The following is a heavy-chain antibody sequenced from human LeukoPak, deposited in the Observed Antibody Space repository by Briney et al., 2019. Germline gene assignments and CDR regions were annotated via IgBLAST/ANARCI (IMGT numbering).Heavy chain of an antibody. J-gene: IGHJ6*02. V-gene: IGHV4-59*01. Sequence: PPETLSLTCTVSGGSISHYYWSWIRQSPGKGLEWIGYIYYSGTTNSNPSLKSRVTISVDTSRNQFSLQLRSVTAADTAVYYCAREDPQTTVPEGMDVWGQGTTVIVSS. CDR2: IYYSGTT. D-gene: IGHD4-17*01. CDR3: AREDPQTTVPEGMDV. CDR1: GGSISHYY.